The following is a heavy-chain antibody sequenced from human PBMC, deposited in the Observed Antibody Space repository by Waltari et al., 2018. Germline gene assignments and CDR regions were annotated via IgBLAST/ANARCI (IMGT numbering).Heavy chain of an antibody. CDR1: GFNFTLFG. CDR3: VKGNEIDY. V-gene: IGHV3-30*02. CDR2: ISYDGSNE. J-gene: IGHJ4*02. Sequence: QVHLVESGGGVVQPGGSLRLSCAAPGFNFTLFGMHWVRQAPGKGLEWVSFISYDGSNENCADSGKGRFTMSRDNSKKMLYVQMNNLRAEDSAVYYCVKGNEIDYWGQGTLVTVSS. D-gene: IGHD1-1*01.